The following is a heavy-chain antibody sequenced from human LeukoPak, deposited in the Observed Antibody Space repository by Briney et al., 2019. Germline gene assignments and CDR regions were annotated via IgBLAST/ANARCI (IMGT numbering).Heavy chain of an antibody. J-gene: IGHJ4*02. CDR3: ARDEHQYFHASSGRFDY. V-gene: IGHV3-7*04. D-gene: IGHD6-19*01. CDR1: GFTFSSYW. CDR2: IKQDGSEK. Sequence: GGSLTLSCAASGFTFSSYWMGWVRQAPGKGLEWVANIKQDGSEKYYVGSVRGRSTISRDNAKNSLYLQMNSLRAEDTAVYYCARDEHQYFHASSGRFDYWGQGILVTVSS.